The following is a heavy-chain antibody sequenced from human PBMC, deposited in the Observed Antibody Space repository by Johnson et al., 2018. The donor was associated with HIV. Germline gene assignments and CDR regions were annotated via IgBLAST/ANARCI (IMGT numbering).Heavy chain of an antibody. CDR2: ISSSGSTI. D-gene: IGHD1-26*01. Sequence: QVQLVDSGGGLVQPGGSLRLSCAASRFTFSDYYMSWIRQAPGKWLEWVSYISSSGSTIYYADSVKGRFTISRDNAKTSLSLQLNSLRAEDTGVYYCGRDQGAGAFDIWGQGTMVTVSS. J-gene: IGHJ3*02. CDR1: RFTFSDYY. V-gene: IGHV3-11*04. CDR3: GRDQGAGAFDI.